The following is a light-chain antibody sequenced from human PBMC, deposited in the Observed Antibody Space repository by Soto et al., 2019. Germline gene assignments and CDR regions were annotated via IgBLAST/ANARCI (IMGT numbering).Light chain of an antibody. CDR2: DAS. J-gene: IGKJ5*01. Sequence: DIQMTQSPSSLTAAVGDRVTITCQASQDVSNYLNWYQQKLGKAPKLLIYDASNLETGVPSRFSGSGSGTYFSFTISSLHPEDFATYYCQQYSNLITFGQGTRLEIK. V-gene: IGKV1-33*01. CDR3: QQYSNLIT. CDR1: QDVSNY.